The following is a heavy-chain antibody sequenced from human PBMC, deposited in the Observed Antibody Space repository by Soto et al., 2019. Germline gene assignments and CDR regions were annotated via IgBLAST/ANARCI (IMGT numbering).Heavy chain of an antibody. V-gene: IGHV5-51*01. CDR3: ARHVVAALRWDAFDI. J-gene: IGHJ3*02. CDR1: GYIFTDYY. CDR2: IYPGDSDT. D-gene: IGHD6-13*01. Sequence: KVSCKASGYIFTDYYMHWVRQMPGKGLEWMGIIYPGDSDTRYSPSFQGQVTISADKSISTAYLQWSSLKASDTAMYYCARHVVAALRWDAFDIWGQGTMVTVSS.